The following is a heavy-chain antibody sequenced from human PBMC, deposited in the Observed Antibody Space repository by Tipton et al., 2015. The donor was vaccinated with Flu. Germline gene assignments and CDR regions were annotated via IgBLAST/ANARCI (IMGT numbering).Heavy chain of an antibody. CDR1: GFTFSSYR. Sequence: SLRLSCAASGFTFSSYRMHWVRQVPGKGLEWVAGISYDGSNKYHADSVKGRFTISRDNAKNTLYLQMNSLRAEDTAVYYCANAYYDSSGFDYWGQGTLVTVSS. J-gene: IGHJ4*02. CDR3: ANAYYDSSGFDY. V-gene: IGHV3-30*18. D-gene: IGHD3-22*01. CDR2: ISYDGSNK.